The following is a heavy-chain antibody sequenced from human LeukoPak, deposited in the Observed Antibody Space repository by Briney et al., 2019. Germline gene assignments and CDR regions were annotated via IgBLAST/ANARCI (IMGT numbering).Heavy chain of an antibody. Sequence: GGSLKLSCKASGFTFSSYYMHWVRQAPGQGLEWVGIINPSGGSTSYAQKFQGRVTMTRDTSTSTVYMELSSLRSEDTAVYYCARVEYSSPSHFDYWGQGTLVTVSS. V-gene: IGHV1-46*01. D-gene: IGHD6-6*01. J-gene: IGHJ4*02. CDR3: ARVEYSSPSHFDY. CDR2: INPSGGST. CDR1: GFTFSSYY.